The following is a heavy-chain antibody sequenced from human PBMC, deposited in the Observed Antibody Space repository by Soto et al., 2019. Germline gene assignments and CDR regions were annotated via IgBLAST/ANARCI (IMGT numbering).Heavy chain of an antibody. CDR1: GYSFTSYW. CDR2: IYPGDSDT. D-gene: IGHD3-10*01. V-gene: IGHV5-51*01. J-gene: IGHJ6*02. Sequence: GESLKISCKGSGYSFTSYWIGWVRQMPGKGLEWMGIIYPGDSDTRYSPSFQGQVTISADKSISTAYLQWSSLKASDTAIYYCFRSGTSFNGVRYLDVWGQGTTVTVSS. CDR3: FRSGTSFNGVRYLDV.